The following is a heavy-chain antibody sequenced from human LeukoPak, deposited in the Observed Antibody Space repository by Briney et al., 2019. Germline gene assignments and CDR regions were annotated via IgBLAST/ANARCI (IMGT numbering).Heavy chain of an antibody. D-gene: IGHD3-10*01. Sequence: ASVKVSCKASGYTFTSYAMNWVRQAPGQGLEWMGWISAYNGNTNYAQKLQGRVIMTTDTSTSTAYMELRSLRSDDTAVYYCVLDGELPVFDYWGQGTLVTVSS. CDR1: GYTFTSYA. CDR3: VLDGELPVFDY. J-gene: IGHJ4*02. V-gene: IGHV1-18*01. CDR2: ISAYNGNT.